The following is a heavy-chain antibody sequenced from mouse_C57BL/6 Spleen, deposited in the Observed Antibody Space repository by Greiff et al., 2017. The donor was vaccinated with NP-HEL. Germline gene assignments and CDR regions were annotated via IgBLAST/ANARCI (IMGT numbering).Heavy chain of an antibody. Sequence: ESGAELARPGASVKLSCKASGYTFTSYGISWVKQRTGQGLEWIGEIYPRSGNTYYNEKFKGKATLTADKSSSTAYMELRSLTSEDSAVYFCARGGGSQPFFDYWGQGTTLTVSS. CDR1: GYTFTSYG. V-gene: IGHV1-81*01. CDR2: IYPRSGNT. CDR3: ARGGGSQPFFDY. D-gene: IGHD6-1*01. J-gene: IGHJ2*01.